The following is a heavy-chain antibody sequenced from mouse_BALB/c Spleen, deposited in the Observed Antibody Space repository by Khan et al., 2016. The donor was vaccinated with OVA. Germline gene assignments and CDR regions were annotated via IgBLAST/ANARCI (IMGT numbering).Heavy chain of an antibody. CDR1: GFSLTNYG. Sequence: QVQLKESGPGLVAPSQSLSITCTISGFSLTNYGVHWVRLPPGKGLEWLVVIWSDGSTTNNSALKSRLSISKDNSKSQVFLKMNSLQTDDTAMYYCARQPYYHYYVMDYWGQGTSVTVSS. V-gene: IGHV2-6-1*01. CDR2: IWSDGST. D-gene: IGHD2-10*01. CDR3: ARQPYYHYYVMDY. J-gene: IGHJ4*01.